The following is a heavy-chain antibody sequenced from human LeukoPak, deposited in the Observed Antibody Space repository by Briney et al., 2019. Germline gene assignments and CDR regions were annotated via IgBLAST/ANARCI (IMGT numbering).Heavy chain of an antibody. J-gene: IGHJ4*02. V-gene: IGHV1-18*01. CDR2: ISAYNGNT. Sequence: GASVKVSCKASGYTFTSYGISWVRQAPGQGVEWMGWISAYNGNTNYAQKLQGRVTMTTDTSTSTAYMELRSLRSDDTAVYYCARDLGYDFWSGYYFSPYFDYWGQGTLVTVSS. D-gene: IGHD3-3*01. CDR3: ARDLGYDFWSGYYFSPYFDY. CDR1: GYTFTSYG.